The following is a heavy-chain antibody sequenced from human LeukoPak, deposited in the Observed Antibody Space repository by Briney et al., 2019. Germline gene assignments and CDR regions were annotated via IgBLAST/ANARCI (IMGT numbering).Heavy chain of an antibody. Sequence: PGGSLRLSCAASGFTFASHAMSWVRQAPGKGLEWVSAVSGSGVSTYYADSVKGRFTISRDNSKNTLFLHMNSLRAEDTAVYYCAEEDTVVVIATSRPDYWGQGTLVTVSS. J-gene: IGHJ4*02. CDR3: AEEDTVVVIATSRPDY. D-gene: IGHD2-15*01. CDR1: GFTFASHA. CDR2: VSGSGVST. V-gene: IGHV3-23*01.